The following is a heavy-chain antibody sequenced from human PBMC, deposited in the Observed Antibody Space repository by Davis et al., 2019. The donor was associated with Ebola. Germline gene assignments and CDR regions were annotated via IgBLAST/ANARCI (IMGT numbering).Heavy chain of an antibody. V-gene: IGHV1-2*02. J-gene: IGHJ6*02. CDR2: INPNSGGT. CDR1: GYTFTAYS. Sequence: ASVKVSCKASGYTFTAYSMHWVRQAPGQGLEWMGWINPNSGGTNYAQKFQGRVTMTRDTSISTAYMELSRLRSDDTAVYYCARERGGYYDDPRGMDVWGQGTTVTVSS. D-gene: IGHD3-3*01. CDR3: ARERGGYYDDPRGMDV.